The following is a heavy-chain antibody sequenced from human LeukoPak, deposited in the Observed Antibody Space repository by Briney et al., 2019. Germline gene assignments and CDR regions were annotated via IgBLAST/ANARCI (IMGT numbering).Heavy chain of an antibody. J-gene: IGHJ3*02. CDR3: ARDRSSGTFDSFGI. CDR1: GYTFTSYG. D-gene: IGHD1-26*01. Sequence: GASVKVSCKASGYTFTSYGISWVRQAPGQGLEWMGGIIPIFGPPNNAQKFQDRVTITADESTNTAYMELRSLTSEDTAMYYCARDRSSGTFDSFGIWGPGTMVIVSS. V-gene: IGHV1-69*13. CDR2: IIPIFGPP.